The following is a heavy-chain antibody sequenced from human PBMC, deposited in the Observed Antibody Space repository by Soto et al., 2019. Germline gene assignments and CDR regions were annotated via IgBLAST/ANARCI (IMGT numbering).Heavy chain of an antibody. CDR2: IYHSGST. CDR3: ARGGYGNPFDY. V-gene: IGHV4-30-2*01. D-gene: IGHD4-4*01. Sequence: PSETLSLTCAVSGGSISSGGYSWSWIRQPPGKGLEWIGYIYHSGSTYYNPSLKSRVTISVDRSKNQFSLKLSSVTAADTAVYYCARGGYGNPFDYWGQGTLVTVSS. J-gene: IGHJ4*02. CDR1: GGSISSGGYS.